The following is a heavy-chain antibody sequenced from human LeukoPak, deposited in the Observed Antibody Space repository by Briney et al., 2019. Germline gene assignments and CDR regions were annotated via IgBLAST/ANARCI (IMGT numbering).Heavy chain of an antibody. CDR3: ARTGVVPAAMRFDY. CDR2: INYSGST. Sequence: PSETLSLTCAVYGGSFSGYHWSWIRQPPGKGLEWIGEINYSGSTNYNPSLKSRVTISVDTSKNQFSLKLSSVTAADTAVYYCARTGVVPAAMRFDYWGQGTLVTVSS. CDR1: GGSFSGYH. J-gene: IGHJ4*02. D-gene: IGHD2-2*01. V-gene: IGHV4-34*01.